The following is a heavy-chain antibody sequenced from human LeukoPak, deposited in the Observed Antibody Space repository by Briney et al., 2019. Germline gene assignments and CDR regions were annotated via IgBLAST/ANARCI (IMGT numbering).Heavy chain of an antibody. J-gene: IGHJ4*02. D-gene: IGHD6-6*01. CDR2: IWYDGSKK. Sequence: GVSLRLSCAASGFTFSSYAMYWVRQAPGKGLEWVAVIWYDGSKKYYADSVKGRFTISRDNSKNTLDLQMNSLRVEDTAVYYCAKDEGVGSWGNTWGLIYWGQGSLVTVSS. CDR3: AKDEGVGSWGNTWGLIY. V-gene: IGHV3-33*06. CDR1: GFTFSSYA.